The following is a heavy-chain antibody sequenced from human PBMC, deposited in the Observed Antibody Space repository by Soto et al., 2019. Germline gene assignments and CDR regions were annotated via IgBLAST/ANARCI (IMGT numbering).Heavy chain of an antibody. Sequence: GSLRLSCAASGFTFSSYAMSWVRQAPGKGPEWVSSVSGSGTNTYYADSVKGRFTISRDNAKNSLYLQMNSLRAEDTAVYYCARDRAEYCSGISCNEFDYLGHGTLVTVSS. CDR2: VSGSGTNT. CDR1: GFTFSSYA. V-gene: IGHV3-48*01. D-gene: IGHD2-15*01. CDR3: ARDRAEYCSGISCNEFDY. J-gene: IGHJ4*01.